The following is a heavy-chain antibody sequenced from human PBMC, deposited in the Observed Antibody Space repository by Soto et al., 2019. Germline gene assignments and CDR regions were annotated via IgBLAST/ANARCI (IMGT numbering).Heavy chain of an antibody. CDR3: ARVPDR. CDR1: QGNIIGGGYY. Sequence: WTVLQGNIIGGGYYWSWIRQPPGKGLEWIGYIYYSGSTYYNPSLKSRVTISVDRSKNQFSLKLSSVTAADTAVYYCARVPDRWGQGTLVTVSS. D-gene: IGHD2-2*01. V-gene: IGHV4-30-4*08. J-gene: IGHJ5*02. CDR2: IYYSGST.